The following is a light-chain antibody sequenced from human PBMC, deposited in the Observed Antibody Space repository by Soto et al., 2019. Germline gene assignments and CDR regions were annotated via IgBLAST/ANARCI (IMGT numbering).Light chain of an antibody. CDR3: QQYGSSPRGVT. V-gene: IGKV3-20*01. CDR1: QSVSSSY. Sequence: EIVLTQSPGTLSLSPGERATLSCRASQSVSSSYLAWYQQKPGQAPRLLIYGASSRATGIPDRFSGSGSGTDFTLTISRLEPEDFAAYYCQQYGSSPRGVTFGPGTKVDIK. CDR2: GAS. J-gene: IGKJ3*01.